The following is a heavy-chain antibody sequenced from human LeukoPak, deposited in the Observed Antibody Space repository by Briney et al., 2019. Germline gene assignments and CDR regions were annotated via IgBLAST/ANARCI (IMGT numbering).Heavy chain of an antibody. CDR1: GFSFRSYS. CDR2: ISSSSTYI. V-gene: IGHV3-21*01. Sequence: GGSLRLSCAASGFSFRSYSMNWVRQAPGKGLEWVSFISSSSTYIYYADSMKGRFTISRDNAKNSLFLQMNNLRGEDTAVYYCARAGGGDSSGLDYWGQGTLVTVSS. CDR3: ARAGGGDSSGLDY. J-gene: IGHJ4*02. D-gene: IGHD6-19*01.